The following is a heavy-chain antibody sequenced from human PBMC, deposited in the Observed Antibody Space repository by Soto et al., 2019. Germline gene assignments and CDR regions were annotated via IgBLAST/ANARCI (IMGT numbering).Heavy chain of an antibody. V-gene: IGHV1-69*01. CDR3: ARGIAVADPRVGATGVDY. Sequence: QVQLVQTGAEVKKPGSSVKVSCKASGGTFSSYAISWVRQAPGQGLEWMGGIIPIFGTANYAQKFQGRVTITADESTSTAYMELSSLRSEDTAVYYCARGIAVADPRVGATGVDYWGQGTLVTVSS. CDR2: IIPIFGTA. D-gene: IGHD6-19*01. CDR1: GGTFSSYA. J-gene: IGHJ4*02.